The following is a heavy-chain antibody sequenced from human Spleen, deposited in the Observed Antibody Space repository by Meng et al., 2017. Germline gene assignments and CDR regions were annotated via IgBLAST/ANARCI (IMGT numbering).Heavy chain of an antibody. CDR1: GYSITSDYY. V-gene: IGHV4-38-2*02. D-gene: IGHD1-26*01. Sequence: ESLKISCTVSGYSITSDYYWAWIRQPPGKGLEWIESIHHGGTTYYNPSLNSRVTISRDTSKNQFSLRLISVTAADTAEYYCATRGISWGKGTLVTVSS. CDR2: IHHGGTT. CDR3: ATRGIS. J-gene: IGHJ5*02.